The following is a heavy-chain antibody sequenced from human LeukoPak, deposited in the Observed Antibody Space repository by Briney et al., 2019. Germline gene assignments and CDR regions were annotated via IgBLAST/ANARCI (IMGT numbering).Heavy chain of an antibody. CDR1: GGSFSGYY. V-gene: IGHV4-34*01. J-gene: IGHJ4*02. CDR2: MNHSGSS. D-gene: IGHD2-2*01. Sequence: SGTLSLTCAVYGGSFSGYYWSWIRQSPGKGLEWIGEMNHSGSSNHNPSLKSRVTISVDTSKNQFSLKLRSVTAADTAVYYCARAPSGLVEPPTRGDYFDYWGQGTLVTVSS. CDR3: ARAPSGLVEPPTRGDYFDY.